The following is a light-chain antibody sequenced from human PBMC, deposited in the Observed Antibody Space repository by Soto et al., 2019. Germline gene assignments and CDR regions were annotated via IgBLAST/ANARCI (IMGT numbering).Light chain of an antibody. CDR1: SSDVGSYNY. CDR3: SSYTSSGAYV. CDR2: EVS. Sequence: QSALTQPASVSGSPGQSITISCTGTSSDVGSYNYVSWYQQHPGKAPKLMIYEVSNRPLGISNRFSGSKSGNTASLTISGLQAEDEADYYCSSYTSSGAYVFGTGTKLTVL. V-gene: IGLV2-14*01. J-gene: IGLJ1*01.